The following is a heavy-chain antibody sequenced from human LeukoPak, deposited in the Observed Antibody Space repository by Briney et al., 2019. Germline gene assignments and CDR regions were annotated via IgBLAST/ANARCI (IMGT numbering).Heavy chain of an antibody. J-gene: IGHJ6*03. Sequence: GGSLRLSCAASGFTLSSYWMSWVRQAPGKGLERVADIKQDGSEKYYVDSVKGRFTISRDNAKKSLYLQMNSLRVEDTAVYYCARDGPPYYYYYMDVWGKGTTVTVS. CDR1: GFTLSSYW. CDR2: IKQDGSEK. CDR3: ARDGPPYYYYYMDV. V-gene: IGHV3-7*01. D-gene: IGHD3/OR15-3a*01.